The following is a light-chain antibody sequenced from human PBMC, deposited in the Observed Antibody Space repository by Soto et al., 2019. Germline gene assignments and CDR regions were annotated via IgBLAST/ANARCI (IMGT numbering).Light chain of an antibody. J-gene: IGKJ2*01. Sequence: EIVLTQSPGTLSLSPGERATLSCRASQTINSRDLALYQQRPGQAPRLLLYGASSRATGIPDRFTGSGSGTDFTLTISRLEPEDFAVYYCQQYDTFGQGTKLEIK. CDR3: QQYDT. V-gene: IGKV3-20*01. CDR2: GAS. CDR1: QTINSRD.